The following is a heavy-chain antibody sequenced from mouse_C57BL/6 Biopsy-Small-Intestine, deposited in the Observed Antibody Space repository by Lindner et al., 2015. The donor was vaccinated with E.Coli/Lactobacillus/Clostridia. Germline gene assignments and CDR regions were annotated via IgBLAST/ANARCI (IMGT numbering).Heavy chain of an antibody. Sequence: SVKVSCKASGYTFSGYYMHWVRQAPGQGLEWMAWINPSNGDTAYAQRFQGRVTVTTDTSINTAYMELRRLRDDDTAVYYCARDLTNLPMGHYWGQGTLVTVSS. CDR3: ARDLTNLPMGHY. V-gene: IGHV1-53*01. J-gene: IGHJ4*01. CDR1: GYTFSGYY. CDR2: INPSNGDT.